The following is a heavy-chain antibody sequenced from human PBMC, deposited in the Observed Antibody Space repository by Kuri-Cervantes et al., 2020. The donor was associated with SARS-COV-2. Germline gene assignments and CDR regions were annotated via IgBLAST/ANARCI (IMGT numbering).Heavy chain of an antibody. J-gene: IGHJ4*02. CDR3: ARGEAARGLMVVFKWRGAGPLHF. V-gene: IGHV1-2*04. Sequence: ASVKVSCKASGYALTDYYIHWVRQAPGQGLEWMGWPNPNTGGTNYAQKFQGWVTMTRDTSLTTAYMELTRLTSDDSAAYFCARGEAARGLMVVFKWRGAGPLHFWGQGTLVTVSS. CDR1: GYALTDYY. CDR2: PNPNTGGT. D-gene: IGHD3-10*01.